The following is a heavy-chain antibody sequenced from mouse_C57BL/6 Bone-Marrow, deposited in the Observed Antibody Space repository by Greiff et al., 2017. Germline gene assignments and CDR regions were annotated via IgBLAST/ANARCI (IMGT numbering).Heavy chain of an antibody. CDR2: IYPGDGDT. Sequence: QVQLQQSGAELVKPGASVKFSCTASGYEFSSYWMNWVKQRPGKGLEWIGQIYPGDGDTNFTGQFKGKATLTADTSSRTAYMQLSGLTSEDSAVYFCASLLVHFDYWGQGTTLKVSS. CDR3: ASLLVHFDY. CDR1: GYEFSSYW. J-gene: IGHJ2*01. V-gene: IGHV1-80*01. D-gene: IGHD2-1*01.